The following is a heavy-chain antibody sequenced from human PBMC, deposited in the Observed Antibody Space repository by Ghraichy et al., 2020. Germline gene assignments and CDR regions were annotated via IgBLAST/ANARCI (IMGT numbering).Heavy chain of an antibody. J-gene: IGHJ4*02. D-gene: IGHD3-3*01. CDR2: ISGSGGST. CDR3: AKDLIFGVGKGVDY. Sequence: GVLNISCAASGFTFSSYAMSWVRQAPGKGLEWVSAISGSGGSTYYADSVKGRFTISRDNSKNTLYLQMNSLRAEDTAVYYCAKDLIFGVGKGVDYWGQGTLVTVSS. V-gene: IGHV3-23*01. CDR1: GFTFSSYA.